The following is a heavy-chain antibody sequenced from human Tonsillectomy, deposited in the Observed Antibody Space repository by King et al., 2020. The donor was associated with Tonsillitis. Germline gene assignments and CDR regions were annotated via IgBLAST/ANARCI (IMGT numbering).Heavy chain of an antibody. CDR3: ARGTSFPKPGAQANDRKPGIDY. V-gene: IGHV1-8*02. CDR2: MNPNSANT. J-gene: IGHJ4*02. Sequence: VQLVESGAEVKKPGASVKVSCKASGYTFTSYDIHWVRQATGQGLEWMGWMNPNSANTGYAQKFQGRVTMTSDTSISTAYMELSSLRSEDTAVYYCARGTSFPKPGAQANDRKPGIDYWGQGTLVTVSS. D-gene: IGHD3-16*02. CDR1: GYTFTSYD.